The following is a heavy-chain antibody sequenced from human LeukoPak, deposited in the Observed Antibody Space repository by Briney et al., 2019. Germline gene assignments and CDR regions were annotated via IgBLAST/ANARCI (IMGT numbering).Heavy chain of an antibody. CDR2: ISYDGSNK. V-gene: IGHV3-30*18. CDR1: GFTFSSYG. D-gene: IGHD2-15*01. Sequence: SGRSLRLSCAASGFTFSSYGMHWVRQAPGKGLEWVAVISYDGSNKYYADSVKGRFTISRDNSKNTLYLQMNSLRAEDTAVYYCAKVGGYCSGGSCPIYFDYWGQGTLVTVSS. J-gene: IGHJ4*02. CDR3: AKVGGYCSGGSCPIYFDY.